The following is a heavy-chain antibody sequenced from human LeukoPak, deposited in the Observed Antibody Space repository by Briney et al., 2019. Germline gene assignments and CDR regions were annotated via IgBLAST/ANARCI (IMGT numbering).Heavy chain of an antibody. CDR3: ARVFSIAVAGEHFDY. Sequence: SETLSLTCAVSGGSISSNSYYWGWIRQPPGKGLEWIGSIYYSGSTYYNPSLKSRVTISVDTSKNQSSLKLSSVTAADTAVYYCARVFSIAVAGEHFDYWGQGTLVTVSS. J-gene: IGHJ4*02. CDR2: IYYSGST. D-gene: IGHD6-19*01. CDR1: GGSISSNSYY. V-gene: IGHV4-39*07.